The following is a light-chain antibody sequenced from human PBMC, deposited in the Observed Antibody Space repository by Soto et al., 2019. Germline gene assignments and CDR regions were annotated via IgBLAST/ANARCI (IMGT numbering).Light chain of an antibody. Sequence: EIVLTQSPGALSLSPEERVTLSCRASQSVSSSYLAWYQQKPGQAPRLLIYGASSRATGIPDRFSGSGSGTDFILTINRLEPEDFAVYFCQQYGSSPVTFDQGTRLEIK. CDR3: QQYGSSPVT. V-gene: IGKV3-20*01. CDR2: GAS. J-gene: IGKJ5*01. CDR1: QSVSSSY.